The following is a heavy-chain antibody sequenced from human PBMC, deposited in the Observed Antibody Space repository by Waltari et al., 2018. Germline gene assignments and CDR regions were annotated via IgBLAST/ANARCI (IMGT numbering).Heavy chain of an antibody. J-gene: IGHJ4*02. Sequence: EVQLVESGGGLVEPGGSLRLSCAASGFPSGGHSMHWIRQAPGKGMEWVSYISASSAAIYYADSVKGRFTISRDNAKNLLFLQMSNLGAEDMAVYYCATEPAPGAGINYWGQGILVTVSS. CDR1: GFPSGGHS. D-gene: IGHD6-19*01. CDR3: ATEPAPGAGINY. CDR2: ISASSAAI. V-gene: IGHV3-48*01.